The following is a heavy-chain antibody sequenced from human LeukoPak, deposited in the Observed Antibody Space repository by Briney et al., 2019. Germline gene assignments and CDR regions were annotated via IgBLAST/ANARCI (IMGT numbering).Heavy chain of an antibody. V-gene: IGHV4-39*01. CDR1: GGSISSSSYY. CDR2: IYYSGST. CDR3: ARTYYYDSSGYYSAYKDGNWFDP. D-gene: IGHD3-22*01. Sequence: SETLSLTCTVSGGSISSSSYYWGWIRQPPGKGLEWIGSIYYSGSTYYNPSLKSRVTISVDTSKNQFSLKLSSVTAADTAVYYCARTYYYDSSGYYSAYKDGNWFDPWGQGTLVTVSS. J-gene: IGHJ5*02.